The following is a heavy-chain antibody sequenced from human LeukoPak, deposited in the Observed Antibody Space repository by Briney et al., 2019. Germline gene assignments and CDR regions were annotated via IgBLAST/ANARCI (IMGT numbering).Heavy chain of an antibody. J-gene: IGHJ1*01. CDR1: GGSISNYY. Sequence: SETLSLTCTVSGGSISNYYWSWIRQPPGKGLEWIGYIYSIGSTSYNPSLKSRVTMSVDTSKNQLSLNLNSVTAADTAVYHCARGYSRDWGLQYFQHWGQGTLVTVSS. V-gene: IGHV4-59*01. CDR2: IYSIGST. D-gene: IGHD6-19*01. CDR3: ARGYSRDWGLQYFQH.